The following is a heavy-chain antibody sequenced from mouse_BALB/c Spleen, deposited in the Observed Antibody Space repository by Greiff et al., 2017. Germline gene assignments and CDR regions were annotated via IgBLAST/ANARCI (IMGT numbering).Heavy chain of an antibody. CDR1: GFTFSNYW. CDR3: TRIYGSSFYFDY. D-gene: IGHD1-1*01. V-gene: IGHV6-6*02. Sequence: EVMLVESGGGLVQPGGSMKLSCVASGFTFSNYWMNWVRQSPEKGLEWVAEIRLKSNNYATHYAESVKGRFTISRDDSKSSVYLQMNNLRAEDTGIYYCTRIYGSSFYFDYWGQGTTLTVSS. CDR2: IRLKSNNYAT. J-gene: IGHJ2*01.